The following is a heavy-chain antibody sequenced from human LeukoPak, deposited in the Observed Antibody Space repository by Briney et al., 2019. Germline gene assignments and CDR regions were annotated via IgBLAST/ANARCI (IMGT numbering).Heavy chain of an antibody. V-gene: IGHV4-39*02. CDR3: ARVLDYYGSGSRDFDY. CDR2: IYYSGST. Sequence: SETLSLTCTVSGGSISSSSYYWGWIRQPPGKGLEWIANIYYSGSTYYNPSLKGRVTISVDTSKNQFSLELSSVTAADTAVYYCARVLDYYGSGSRDFDYWGQGTLVTVSS. D-gene: IGHD3-10*01. J-gene: IGHJ4*02. CDR1: GGSISSSSYY.